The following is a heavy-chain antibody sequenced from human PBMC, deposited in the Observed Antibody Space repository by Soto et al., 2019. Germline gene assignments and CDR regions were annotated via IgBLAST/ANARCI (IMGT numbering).Heavy chain of an antibody. CDR1: GGTFSSYA. D-gene: IGHD2-21*01. Sequence: ASVKVSCKASGGTFSSYAISWVRQAPGRGLEWMGWLNPNGGATNYAQEFQGRIAMTSDPSISTVYMELSSLTSDDTAVYYCARFNVLKMVSAGMDFWGPGTLVTVS. V-gene: IGHV1-2*02. J-gene: IGHJ4*02. CDR2: LNPNGGAT. CDR3: ARFNVLKMVSAGMDF.